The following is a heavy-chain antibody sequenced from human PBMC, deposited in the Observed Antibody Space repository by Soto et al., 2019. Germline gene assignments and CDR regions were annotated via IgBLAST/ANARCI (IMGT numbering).Heavy chain of an antibody. CDR1: GGTFSSYA. CDR2: IIPMYGPA. V-gene: IGHV1-69*01. D-gene: IGHD3-10*01. CDR3: ARVTSMVRGVIDNGFDP. Sequence: QVPLVQSGAEVKKPGSSVTVSCKASGGTFSSYAIHWVRQAPGQGLGWMGGIIPMYGPAKYAQRFQGRVTITADESTTTVYMELTSLTSQDTAVYYCARVTSMVRGVIDNGFDPWGHGTLVTVSS. J-gene: IGHJ5*02.